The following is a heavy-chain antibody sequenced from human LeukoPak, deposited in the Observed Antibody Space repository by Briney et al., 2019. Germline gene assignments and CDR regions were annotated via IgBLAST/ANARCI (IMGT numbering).Heavy chain of an antibody. Sequence: GGSLRLSCAASGFTFSSYAMHWVRQALGKGLEWVAVISYDGSNKYYADSVKGRFTISRDNSKNTLYLQMNSLRAEDTAVYYCARAEGIAAAGTDFDYWGQGTLVTVSS. D-gene: IGHD6-13*01. CDR3: ARAEGIAAAGTDFDY. CDR2: ISYDGSNK. V-gene: IGHV3-30*04. J-gene: IGHJ4*02. CDR1: GFTFSSYA.